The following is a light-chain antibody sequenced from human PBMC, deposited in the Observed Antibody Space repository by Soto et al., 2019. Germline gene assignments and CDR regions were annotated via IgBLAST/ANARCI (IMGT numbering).Light chain of an antibody. CDR2: GAS. V-gene: IGKV3-20*01. CDR1: QSVSSSY. J-gene: IGKJ1*01. CDR3: DQYCTLFWT. Sequence: EIVLTQSPGTLSLSPGERATLSCRASQSVSSSYLAWYQQKPGQAPRLLIYGASSRATGIPDRFSGSGSGTDFTLTISSLEQEDFAVYYSDQYCTLFWTCGKETRVDIK.